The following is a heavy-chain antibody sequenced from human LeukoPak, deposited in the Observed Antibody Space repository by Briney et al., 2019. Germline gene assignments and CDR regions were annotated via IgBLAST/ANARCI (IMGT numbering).Heavy chain of an antibody. J-gene: IGHJ4*02. Sequence: GGSLRLSCAASGFTFSSYGMHWVRQAPGKGLEWVAVISNDGTSKYYADSVKGRFTISRDTSKNTLFLQMNSLRAEDTAVYYCAKDGFHCSSTSCYPLYYFDYWGQGTLVTVSS. CDR3: AKDGFHCSSTSCYPLYYFDY. CDR2: ISNDGTSK. CDR1: GFTFSSYG. V-gene: IGHV3-30*18. D-gene: IGHD2-2*01.